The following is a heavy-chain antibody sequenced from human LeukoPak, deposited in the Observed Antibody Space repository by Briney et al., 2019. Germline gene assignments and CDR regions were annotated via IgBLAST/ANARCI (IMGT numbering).Heavy chain of an antibody. CDR2: ISSSSSYI. J-gene: IGHJ4*02. CDR1: GFTFSSYS. V-gene: IGHV3-21*01. CDR3: ARDIDSSGYYEN. Sequence: GGSLRLSCAASGFTFSSYSMNWVRQAPGKGLEWVSSISSSSSYIYYADSVKGRFTISRDNAKNSLYLQMNSLRAEDTAVYYCARDIDSSGYYENWGQGTLVTVPS. D-gene: IGHD3-22*01.